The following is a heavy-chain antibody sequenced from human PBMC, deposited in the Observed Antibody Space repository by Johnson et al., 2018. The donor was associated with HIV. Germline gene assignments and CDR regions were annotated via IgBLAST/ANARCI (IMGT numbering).Heavy chain of an antibody. D-gene: IGHD6-6*01. CDR1: GFTFSSYT. J-gene: IGHJ3*01. Sequence: QVQLLESGGGVVQPGRSLRLSCAASGFTFSSYTMHWVRQAPGKGLEWVAVISYHVNNKDYADSVKGRFTISRDNSRNSVSLQMIILRPKDTAVYYCARRGARIVRGGAFDVWGQGTMVTVSS. V-gene: IGHV3-30*04. CDR3: ARRGARIVRGGAFDV. CDR2: ISYHVNNK.